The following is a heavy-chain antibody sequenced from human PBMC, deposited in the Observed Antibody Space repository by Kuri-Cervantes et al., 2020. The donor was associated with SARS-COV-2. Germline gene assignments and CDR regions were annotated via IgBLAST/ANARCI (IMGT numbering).Heavy chain of an antibody. D-gene: IGHD2-2*02. Sequence: GGSLRLSCKGSGYSFTSYWISWVRQMPGKGLEWMGRIDPSDSYTNYSPSFQGHVTISADKSISTAYLQWSSLKALDTAMYYCARLPCSSTSCYTRYDYYGMDVWGQGTTVTVSS. V-gene: IGHV5-10-1*01. CDR2: IDPSDSYT. CDR3: ARLPCSSTSCYTRYDYYGMDV. CDR1: GYSFTSYW. J-gene: IGHJ6*02.